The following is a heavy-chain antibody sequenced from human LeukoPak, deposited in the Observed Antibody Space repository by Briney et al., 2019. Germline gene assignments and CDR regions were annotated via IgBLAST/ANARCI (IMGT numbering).Heavy chain of an antibody. CDR2: ISRDGSYT. V-gene: IGHV3-74*01. D-gene: IGHD1-26*01. CDR3: SRDLRGADDY. J-gene: IGHJ4*02. CDR1: GFTLSRYW. Sequence: GGSLRLSCAASGFTLSRYWMHWVRQAPGKGLVLVSHISRDGSYTNYADSVKGRFTISRDNANNTLYLQMNSLRAEDTAVYYCSRDLRGADDYWGQGTLVTVSS.